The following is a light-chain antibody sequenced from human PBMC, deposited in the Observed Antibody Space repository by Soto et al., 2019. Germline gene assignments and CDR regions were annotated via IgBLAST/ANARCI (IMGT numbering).Light chain of an antibody. CDR1: QSISSY. CDR3: QQGYSTPIT. J-gene: IGKJ5*01. V-gene: IGKV1-39*01. Sequence: DIQMTQSPSSLSASLGDRVAITCRASQSISSYLNWYQQKPGKAPKVLIYAASNLQSGVPSRLSGSGDGTDYALTISSLQPEDFATYYGQQGYSTPITFGQGTRLEIK. CDR2: AAS.